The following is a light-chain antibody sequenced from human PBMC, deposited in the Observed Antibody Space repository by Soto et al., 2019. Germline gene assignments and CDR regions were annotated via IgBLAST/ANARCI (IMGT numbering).Light chain of an antibody. V-gene: IGKV3-20*01. Sequence: EILLAQSPGVLPLSPGESATLSCRASQSVDSAFFAWYQQKSGHAPSLLIYGASSRRAAIPERFSGSGSGTDFTLTITSLQAEDVEVYFCQQYYSKPQTFGQGTKVDIK. J-gene: IGKJ1*01. CDR3: QQYYSKPQT. CDR2: GAS. CDR1: QSVDSAF.